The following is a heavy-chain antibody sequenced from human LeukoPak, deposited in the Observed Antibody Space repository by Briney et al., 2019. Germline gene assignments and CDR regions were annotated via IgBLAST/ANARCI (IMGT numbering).Heavy chain of an antibody. D-gene: IGHD4-23*01. CDR3: ARDVDGGHDYQYYYYYYMDV. CDR1: GGSISSGSYY. V-gene: IGHV4-61*02. Sequence: PSQTLSLTCTVSGGSISSGSYYWSWIRQPAGKGLEWIGRIYTSGSTNYNPSLKSRVTISVDTSKNQFSLKLSSVTAADTAVYYCARDVDGGHDYQYYYYYYMDVWGKGTTVTISS. CDR2: IYTSGST. J-gene: IGHJ6*03.